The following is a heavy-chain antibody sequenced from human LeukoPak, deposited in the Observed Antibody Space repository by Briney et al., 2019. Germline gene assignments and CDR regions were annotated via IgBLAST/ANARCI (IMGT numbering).Heavy chain of an antibody. V-gene: IGHV3-23*01. CDR2: LSSSGATT. CDR1: GFTFSNYA. CDR3: AKDLAGSGSYSFDY. D-gene: IGHD1-26*01. Sequence: GGSLRLSCTASGFTFSNYAMNWVRQAPGEGLQWVSLLSSSGATTYYADSVKGRFTISRDNSKNTLYLQMNSLRAEDTAVYYCAKDLAGSGSYSFDYWGQGTLVTVSS. J-gene: IGHJ4*02.